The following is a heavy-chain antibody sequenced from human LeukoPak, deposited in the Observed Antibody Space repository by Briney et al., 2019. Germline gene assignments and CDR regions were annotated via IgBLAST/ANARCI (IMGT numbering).Heavy chain of an antibody. CDR3: AHSSYDDVLEGIDY. J-gene: IGHJ4*02. V-gene: IGHV2-5*01. D-gene: IGHD3-9*01. Sequence: SGPTLVTPTQTLTLTCTFSGFSPSTSGVGVGWIRQPPGKALEWLALIHWNDDKRYSPSLRNRLTITKDTSKNQVVLTVTNMDPVDTATYYCAHSSYDDVLEGIDYGGQGTLVTVST. CDR1: GFSPSTSGVG. CDR2: IHWNDDK.